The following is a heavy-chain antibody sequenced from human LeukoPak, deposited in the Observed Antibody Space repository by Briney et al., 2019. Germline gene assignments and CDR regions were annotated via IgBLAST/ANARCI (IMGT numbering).Heavy chain of an antibody. CDR3: ARVGAATFYWYYMDV. CDR2: IKQDGSEK. CDR1: GFMFSSYW. D-gene: IGHD1-26*01. V-gene: IGHV3-7*01. Sequence: PGGSLRLSCEASGFMFSSYWVSWVRQAPGKGLEWVANIKQDGSEKYYVDSLKGRFTVSRDNAKNSLYLQINSLRVGDTAVYFCARVGAATFYWYYMDVWGKGTTVTVSS. J-gene: IGHJ6*03.